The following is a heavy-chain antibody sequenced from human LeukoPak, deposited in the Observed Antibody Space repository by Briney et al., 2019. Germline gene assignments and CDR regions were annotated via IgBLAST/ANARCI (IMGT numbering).Heavy chain of an antibody. CDR1: GGSISSGDYY. J-gene: IGHJ6*04. CDR3: ARGPPLYYGSRSYYNSYYYYGMDV. CDR2: IYYSGST. Sequence: SETLSLTCTVSGGSISSGDYYWRWIRQPPGRGLEWIGYIYYSGSTYYNPSLKSRVTISVDTSKNQFSLKLSSVTAADTAVYYCARGPPLYYGSRSYYNSYYYYGMDVWGKGTTVTVSS. V-gene: IGHV4-30-4*01. D-gene: IGHD3-10*01.